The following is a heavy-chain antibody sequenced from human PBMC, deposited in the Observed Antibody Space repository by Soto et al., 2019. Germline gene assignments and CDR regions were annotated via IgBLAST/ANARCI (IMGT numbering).Heavy chain of an antibody. CDR3: ARAATSLAPDQLGLVGGYYCYYMAG. CDR1: GYTFTSYG. V-gene: IGHV1-18*01. CDR2: ISAYNGDT. J-gene: IGHJ6*03. D-gene: IGHD1-1*01. Sequence: QVQLVQSGGEVKKPGASVKVSCKASGYTFTSYGISWVRQAPGQGLEWMGWISAYNGDTNYPQKLQGRVTMTIDTSTNTAYMDLRSLRSDDTAVYYCARAATSLAPDQLGLVGGYYCYYMAGWGTGTTVTVSS.